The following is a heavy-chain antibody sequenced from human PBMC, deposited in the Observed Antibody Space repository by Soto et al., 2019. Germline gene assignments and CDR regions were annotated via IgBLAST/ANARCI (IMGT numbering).Heavy chain of an antibody. V-gene: IGHV3-23*01. J-gene: IGHJ4*02. D-gene: IGHD3-22*01. Sequence: EVQLLESGGGLVQPGGSLRLSCAASGFTFSSYAMSWVRQAPGKGLEWVSAISGSGGSTYYADSVKGRFTISRDNSKNTLYLQMNSLSAADTTVYYCAKDITMIVAVTKDYWGQGTLVTVSS. CDR1: GFTFSSYA. CDR2: ISGSGGST. CDR3: AKDITMIVAVTKDY.